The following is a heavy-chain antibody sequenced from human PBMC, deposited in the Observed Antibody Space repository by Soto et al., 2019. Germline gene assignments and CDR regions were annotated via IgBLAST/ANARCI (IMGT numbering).Heavy chain of an antibody. V-gene: IGHV1-2*02. CDR2: INPNSGGT. CDR3: ARDPYDFWSGYLLYYYGMDV. CDR1: GYTFTGYY. Sequence: GASVKVSCKASGYTFTGYYMHWVRQAPGQGLEWMGWINPNSGGTNYAQKFQGRVAMTRDTSISTAYMELSRLRSDDTAVYYCARDPYDFWSGYLLYYYGMDVWGQGTTVTVSS. J-gene: IGHJ6*02. D-gene: IGHD3-3*01.